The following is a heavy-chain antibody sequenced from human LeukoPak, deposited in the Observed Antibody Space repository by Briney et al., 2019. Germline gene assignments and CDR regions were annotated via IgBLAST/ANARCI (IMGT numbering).Heavy chain of an antibody. CDR2: INFDGGST. CDR1: GFSFSGYW. CDR3: VRDPVLYYHNGNAPY. V-gene: IGHV3-74*01. J-gene: IGHJ4*02. D-gene: IGHD3-22*01. Sequence: GGSLRLSCADSGFSFSGYWMHWVRQAPRPGLVWVSRINFDGGSTTYADSVKGRFTVSRDNAKSTQYLQMNSLRAEDTAVYYCVRDPVLYYHNGNAPYWGQGTLVTVSS.